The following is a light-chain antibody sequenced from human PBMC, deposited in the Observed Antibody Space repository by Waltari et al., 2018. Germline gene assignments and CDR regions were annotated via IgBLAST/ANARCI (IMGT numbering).Light chain of an antibody. Sequence: DIQMTQSPSSLSASVGDRVTITCRASQSITRYLNWYQQKPGKAPKLLIYTTSTLQSDIPSRFSGSGSGTDFTLTISSLQPEDFATYYCQQSFNTPRTFGQGSKLEIK. CDR3: QQSFNTPRT. V-gene: IGKV1-39*01. CDR1: QSITRY. J-gene: IGKJ2*01. CDR2: TTS.